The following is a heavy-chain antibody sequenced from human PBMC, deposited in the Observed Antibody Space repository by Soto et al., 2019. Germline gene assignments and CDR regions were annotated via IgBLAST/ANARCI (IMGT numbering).Heavy chain of an antibody. CDR3: ARGSSSWYVSFDY. CDR2: ISYDGSNK. J-gene: IGHJ4*02. Sequence: GGSLRLSCAASGFTFSSYAMHWVRQAPGKGLEWVAVISYDGSNKYYADSVKGRFTISRDNSKNTLYLQMNSLRAEDTAVYYCARGSSSWYVSFDYWGQGILVTVSS. CDR1: GFTFSSYA. D-gene: IGHD6-13*01. V-gene: IGHV3-30-3*01.